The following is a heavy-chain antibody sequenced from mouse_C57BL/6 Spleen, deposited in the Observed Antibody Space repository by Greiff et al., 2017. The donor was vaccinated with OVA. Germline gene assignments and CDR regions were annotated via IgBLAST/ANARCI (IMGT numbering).Heavy chain of an antibody. CDR2: INPGSGGT. Sequence: VQLQQSGAELVRPGTSVKVSCKASGYAFTNYLIEWVKQRPGQGLEWIGVINPGSGGTNYNEKFKGKATLTADKSSSTAYMQLSSLTSEDSAVYFCARKVNWGFAYWGQGTLVTVSA. CDR3: ARKVNWGFAY. CDR1: GYAFTNYL. D-gene: IGHD4-1*01. V-gene: IGHV1-54*01. J-gene: IGHJ3*01.